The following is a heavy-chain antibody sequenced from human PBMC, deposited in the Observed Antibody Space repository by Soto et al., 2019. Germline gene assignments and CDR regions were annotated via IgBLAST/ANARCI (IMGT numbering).Heavy chain of an antibody. CDR3: TRGYGDYVRDY. D-gene: IGHD4-17*01. CDR2: IRSKSNSYAT. Sequence: EVQLVESGGGLVQPGGSLKLSCAVSGFTFSGSAMHWVRQASGKGLEWVGRIRSKSNSYATAYAASVKGRFTISRDDLKNTAYRQMNSLKTEDTAVYYCTRGYGDYVRDYWGQGTLVTVSS. J-gene: IGHJ4*02. V-gene: IGHV3-73*01. CDR1: GFTFSGSA.